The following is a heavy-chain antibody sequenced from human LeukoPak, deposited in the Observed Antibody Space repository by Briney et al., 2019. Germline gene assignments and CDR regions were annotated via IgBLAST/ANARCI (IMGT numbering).Heavy chain of an antibody. Sequence: GGSLRLSCAASGFTFDDYAMHWVRQAPGKGLEWVSGISWNSGSIGYADSVKGRFTISRDNAKNSLYLQMNSLRAEGTALYYCAKDKGLAVAGTGYWGQGTLVTVSS. J-gene: IGHJ4*02. CDR1: GFTFDDYA. V-gene: IGHV3-9*01. CDR2: ISWNSGSI. D-gene: IGHD6-19*01. CDR3: AKDKGLAVAGTGY.